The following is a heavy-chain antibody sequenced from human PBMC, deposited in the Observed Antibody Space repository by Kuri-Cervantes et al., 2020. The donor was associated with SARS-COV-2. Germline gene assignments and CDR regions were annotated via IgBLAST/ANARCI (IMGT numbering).Heavy chain of an antibody. CDR1: GFTVSSNY. CDR2: IYSGGST. Sequence: GESLKISCAASGFTVSSNYMSWVRQAPGKGLEWVSVIYSGGSTYYADSVKGRFTISRDNSKNTLYLQMNSLRAEDTAVYYCAREGYYDSSGYFGYWGQGTLVTVSS. D-gene: IGHD3-22*01. V-gene: IGHV3-66*02. CDR3: AREGYYDSSGYFGY. J-gene: IGHJ4*02.